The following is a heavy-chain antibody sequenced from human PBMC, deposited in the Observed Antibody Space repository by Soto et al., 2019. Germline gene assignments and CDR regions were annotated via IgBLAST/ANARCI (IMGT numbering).Heavy chain of an antibody. CDR2: ISGSGGST. CDR3: AKDLGLGYCSSTSCFDAFDI. V-gene: IGHV3-23*01. CDR1: GFTFSSYA. J-gene: IGHJ3*02. Sequence: GGSLRLSCAASGFTFSSYAMSWVRQAPGKGLEWVSAISGSGGSTYYADSVKGRFTISRDNSKNTLYLQMNSLRAEDTAVYYCAKDLGLGYCSSTSCFDAFDIWGQGTMVTVSS. D-gene: IGHD2-2*01.